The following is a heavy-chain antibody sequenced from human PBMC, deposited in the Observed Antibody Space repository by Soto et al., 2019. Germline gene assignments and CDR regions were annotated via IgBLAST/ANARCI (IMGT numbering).Heavy chain of an antibody. V-gene: IGHV1-69*13. CDR3: AREWEQQIDKYYYYGMDV. CDR2: IIPIFGTA. D-gene: IGHD1-26*01. CDR1: GGTFSSYA. Sequence: ASVKVSCKASGGTFSSYAISWVRQAPGQGLEWMGGIIPIFGTANYAQKFQGRVTITADESTSTAYMELSSLRSEDTAVYYCAREWEQQIDKYYYYGMDVWGQGTTVTVSS. J-gene: IGHJ6*02.